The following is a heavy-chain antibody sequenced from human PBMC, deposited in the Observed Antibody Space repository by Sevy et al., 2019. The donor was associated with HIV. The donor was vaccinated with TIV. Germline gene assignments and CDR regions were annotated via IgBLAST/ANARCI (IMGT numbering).Heavy chain of an antibody. J-gene: IGHJ4*02. CDR2: IWYDGTIK. V-gene: IGHV3-33*01. CDR1: GFTFSGYG. D-gene: IGHD2-21*02. Sequence: GGSLRLSCAASGFTFSGYGMHWVRQAPGKGLEWVAVIWYDGTIKYYADSVKGRFTISRDNSRNTLYLQVDSLTAEDTAVYYCARDVGRHPSIYCGDDCYIDYWGQGTLVTVSS. CDR3: ARDVGRHPSIYCGDDCYIDY.